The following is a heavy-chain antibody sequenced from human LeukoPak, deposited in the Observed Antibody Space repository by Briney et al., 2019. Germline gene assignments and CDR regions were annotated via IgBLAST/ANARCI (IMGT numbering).Heavy chain of an antibody. CDR2: ISYDGSNK. V-gene: IGHV3-30*18. CDR1: GFTFSSYG. J-gene: IGHJ4*02. Sequence: GGSLRLSCAASGFTFSSYGMHWVRQAPGKGLEWVAVISYDGSNKYYADSVKGRFTISRDNSKNTLYLQMNSLRAEDTAVYYCAKEAAAGTGFFDYWGQATLVTVSS. D-gene: IGHD6-13*01. CDR3: AKEAAAGTGFFDY.